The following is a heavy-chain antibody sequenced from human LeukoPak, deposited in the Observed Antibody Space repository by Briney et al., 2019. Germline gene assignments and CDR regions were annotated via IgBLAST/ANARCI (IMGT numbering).Heavy chain of an antibody. J-gene: IGHJ3*02. D-gene: IGHD2-21*02. CDR3: AKADLTTADRDAFDI. V-gene: IGHV3-23*01. CDR2: ITGSGATT. CDR1: GFTCSSYD. Sequence: QPGGSLRLSCAASGFTCSSYDMNWVRQAPGKELEWVSAITGSGATTYYADSVKGRFTISRDNSKNTLYLQMNSLRVEDTAVYYCAKADLTTADRDAFDIWGQGTVVTVSS.